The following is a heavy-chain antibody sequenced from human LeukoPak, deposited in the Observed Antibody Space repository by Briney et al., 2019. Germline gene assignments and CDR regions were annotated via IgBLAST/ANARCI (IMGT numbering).Heavy chain of an antibody. Sequence: PGGSLRLSCAASGFTFSSYWMSWVRQAPGKGLEWVAVISYDGSNKYYADSVKGRFTISRDNSKNTLYLQMNSLRAEDTAVYYCAKDQTDSWGQGTLVTVSS. CDR3: AKDQTDS. J-gene: IGHJ5*02. V-gene: IGHV3-30*18. CDR2: ISYDGSNK. CDR1: GFTFSSYW.